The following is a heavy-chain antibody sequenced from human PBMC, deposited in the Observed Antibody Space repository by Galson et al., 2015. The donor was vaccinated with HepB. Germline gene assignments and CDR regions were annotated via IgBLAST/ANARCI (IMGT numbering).Heavy chain of an antibody. CDR3: ARGFGSSWYVSGMDV. Sequence: SVKVSCKASGGTFSSYTISWVRQAPRQGLEWMGRIIPILGIANYAQKFQGRVTITADKSTSTAYMGLSSLRSEDTAVYYCARGFGSSWYVSGMDVWGQGTTVTVSS. D-gene: IGHD6-13*01. CDR1: GGTFSSYT. CDR2: IIPILGIA. J-gene: IGHJ6*02. V-gene: IGHV1-69*02.